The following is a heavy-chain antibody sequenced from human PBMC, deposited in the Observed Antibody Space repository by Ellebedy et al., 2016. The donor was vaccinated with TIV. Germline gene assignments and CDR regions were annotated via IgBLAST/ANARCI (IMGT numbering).Heavy chain of an antibody. D-gene: IGHD3-3*01. CDR3: AKEGDFWSGYMDY. Sequence: GESLKISCAASGFTFSSYGMHWVRQAPGKGLEWVAVISYDGSNKYYADSVKGRFTISRDNSKNTLYLQMNSLRAEDTAVYYCAKEGDFWSGYMDYWGQGTLVTVSS. CDR2: ISYDGSNK. J-gene: IGHJ4*02. V-gene: IGHV3-30*18. CDR1: GFTFSSYG.